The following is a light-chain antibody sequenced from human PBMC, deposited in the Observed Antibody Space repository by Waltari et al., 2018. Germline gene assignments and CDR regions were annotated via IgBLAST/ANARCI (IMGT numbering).Light chain of an antibody. CDR1: SSEVGGYNY. V-gene: IGLV2-14*01. CDR3: SSYTTSSTLGYV. J-gene: IGLJ1*01. Sequence: QSALTQPASVSGSPGQAVTIYCIGTSSEVGGYNYVSWYQQPPGNAPKLMLYEVSNRPSGISNRFSGSKSVNTASLTISGLQTEDEADYYCSSYTTSSTLGYVFGTGTKVTVL. CDR2: EVS.